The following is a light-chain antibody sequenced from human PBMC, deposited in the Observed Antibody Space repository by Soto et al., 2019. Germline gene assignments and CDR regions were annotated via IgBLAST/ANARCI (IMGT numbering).Light chain of an antibody. J-gene: IGKJ1*01. Sequence: EIVLTQSPGTLSLYPGERATLSCRASQSVSSSYLAWYQQKPGQAPRLLIYDTSSRATGIPDRFSGSGSGTDFTLAISRLEPEDSAVYYCQQCGSSPSFGQGTKVELK. CDR1: QSVSSSY. CDR3: QQCGSSPS. CDR2: DTS. V-gene: IGKV3-20*01.